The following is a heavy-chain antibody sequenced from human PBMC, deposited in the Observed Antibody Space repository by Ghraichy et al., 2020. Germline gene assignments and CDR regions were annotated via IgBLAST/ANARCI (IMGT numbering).Heavy chain of an antibody. V-gene: IGHV1-46*01. CDR3: ARALGGDYIVGATMGSFDY. Sequence: ASVKVSCKASGYTFTSYYMHWVRQASGQGLEWMGIINPSGGSTSYAQKFQGRVTMTRDTSTSTVYMELSSLRSEDTAVYYCARALGGDYIVGATMGSFDYWGQGTLVTVSS. D-gene: IGHD1-26*01. CDR1: GYTFTSYY. CDR2: INPSGGST. J-gene: IGHJ4*02.